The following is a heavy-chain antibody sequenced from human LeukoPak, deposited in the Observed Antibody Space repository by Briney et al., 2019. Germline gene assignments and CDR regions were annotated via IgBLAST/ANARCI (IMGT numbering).Heavy chain of an antibody. CDR1: GGSFSGYD. CDR2: INHSGST. J-gene: IGHJ6*02. Sequence: SETLSLTCAVYGGSFSGYDWSWIRQPPGKGLEWIGEINHSGSTNYNPSLKSRVTISVDTSKNQFSLKLSSVTAADTAVYYCAREEPHYGMDVWGQGTTVTVSS. D-gene: IGHD1-26*01. CDR3: AREEPHYGMDV. V-gene: IGHV4-34*01.